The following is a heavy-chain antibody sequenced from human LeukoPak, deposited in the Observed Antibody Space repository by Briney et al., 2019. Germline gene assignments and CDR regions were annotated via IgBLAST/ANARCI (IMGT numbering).Heavy chain of an antibody. J-gene: IGHJ5*02. D-gene: IGHD3-3*01. CDR1: GYTLTELS. Sequence: SVKVSCKVSGYTLTELSMHWVRQAPGKGLEWMGGFDPEDGETIYAQKFQGRVTMTEDTSTDTAYMELSSLRSEDTAVYYCATPPXXIXGVVRGGWFDPWGQGTLVTVSS. CDR3: ATPPXXIXGVVRGGWFDP. CDR2: FDPEDGET. V-gene: IGHV1-24*01.